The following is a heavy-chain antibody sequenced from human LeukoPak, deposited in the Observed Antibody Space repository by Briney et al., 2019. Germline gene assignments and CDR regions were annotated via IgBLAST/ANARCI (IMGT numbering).Heavy chain of an antibody. D-gene: IGHD1-1*01. CDR2: ISYHGSSQ. Sequence: GRSLRLSSAASGFTITNYAIHWVRQAPGKGLEWVAVISYHGSSQYYADSVKGRFTISRDTLKNTVFLQMFSLRPEDTAIYYCARAGPNDHRFDYWGQGTLVTVSS. V-gene: IGHV3-30-3*01. CDR3: ARAGPNDHRFDY. CDR1: GFTITNYA. J-gene: IGHJ4*02.